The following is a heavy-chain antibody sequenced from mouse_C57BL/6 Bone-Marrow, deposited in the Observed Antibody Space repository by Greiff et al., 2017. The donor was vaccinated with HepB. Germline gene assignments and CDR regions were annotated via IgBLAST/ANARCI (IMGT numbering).Heavy chain of an antibody. D-gene: IGHD1-1*01. CDR2: ILPRSGST. V-gene: IGHV1-9*01. CDR1: GYTFTGYW. Sequence: QVQLQQSGAELMKPGASVKLSCKATGYTFTGYWIEWVKQRPGHGLEWIGEILPRSGSTNYNEKFKGKATFTADTSSNTAYMQLSSLTTEDSAIYYCARSATVVATKYYFDYWGQGTTLTVSS. J-gene: IGHJ2*01. CDR3: ARSATVVATKYYFDY.